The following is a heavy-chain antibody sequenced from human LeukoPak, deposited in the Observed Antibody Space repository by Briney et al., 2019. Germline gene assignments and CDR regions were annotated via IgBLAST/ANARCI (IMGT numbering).Heavy chain of an antibody. CDR2: INPNSGGT. V-gene: IGHV1-2*02. J-gene: IGHJ4*02. Sequence: ASVKVSCKASGCTFTGYYMHWVRQAPGQGLEWMGWINPNSGGTNYAQKFQGRVTMTRDTSISTAYMELSRLRSDDTAVYYCARVYQVGATKFDYWGQGTLVTVSS. CDR1: GCTFTGYY. CDR3: ARVYQVGATKFDY. D-gene: IGHD1-26*01.